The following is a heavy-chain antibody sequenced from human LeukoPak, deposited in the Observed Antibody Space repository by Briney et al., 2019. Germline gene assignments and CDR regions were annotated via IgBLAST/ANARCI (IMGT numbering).Heavy chain of an antibody. CDR1: GGSISSYY. D-gene: IGHD6-13*01. CDR3: ARVSSSWYQDWYFDL. J-gene: IGHJ2*01. V-gene: IGHV4-4*07. CDR2: INTSGNT. Sequence: PSETLSLTCTVSGGSISSYYGSCIRQPAGKGLEWSGRINTSGNTNYKPSPKSRVTMSVDTSKNQFSLKLSSVTAADPAVYYCARVSSSWYQDWYFDLWGRGTLVTVSS.